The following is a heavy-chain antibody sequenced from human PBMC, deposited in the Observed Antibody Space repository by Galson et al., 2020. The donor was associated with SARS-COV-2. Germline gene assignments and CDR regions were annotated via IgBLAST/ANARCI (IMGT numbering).Heavy chain of an antibody. CDR2: IYYSGST. CDR1: GGSISSGDYY. Sequence: SQTLSLTCTVSGGSISSGDYYWSWIRQPPGKGLEWIGYIYYSGSTYYNPSLKSRVTISVDTSKNQFSLKLSSVTAADTPVYCCAREHVYTTGRRTGFDPWGQGTLVTVSS. V-gene: IGHV4-30-4*08. D-gene: IGHD1-1*01. CDR3: AREHVYTTGRRTGFDP. J-gene: IGHJ5*02.